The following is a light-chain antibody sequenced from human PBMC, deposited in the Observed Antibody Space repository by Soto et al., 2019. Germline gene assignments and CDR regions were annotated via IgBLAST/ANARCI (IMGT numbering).Light chain of an antibody. CDR1: SSNIGSNY. J-gene: IGLJ2*01. Sequence: QAVVTQPPSASGTPGQRVTISCSGSSSNIGSNYVYWYQQLPGTAPKLLIYRNNQRPSGVPDRFSGSKSGNSASLAISGLRAYYEADYYCAAWDYSLRGVVFVGGTQLTVL. CDR3: AAWDYSLRGVV. V-gene: IGLV1-47*01. CDR2: RNN.